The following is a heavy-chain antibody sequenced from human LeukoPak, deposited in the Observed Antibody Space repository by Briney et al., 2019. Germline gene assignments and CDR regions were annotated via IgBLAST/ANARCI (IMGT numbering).Heavy chain of an antibody. D-gene: IGHD3-10*01. CDR1: GFRFSSYD. CDR3: TRDMIRGVPDYIDY. Sequence: GGSQRLSCAATGFRFSSYDMHWVRQAPGKGLEWVAAISAEGDIQIYLDSVMGRFTISRGNSKSTLYLQMNSLRIEDTGFYYCTRDMIRGVPDYIDYWGQGTLVTVSS. J-gene: IGHJ4*02. V-gene: IGHV3-30-3*01. CDR2: ISAEGDIQ.